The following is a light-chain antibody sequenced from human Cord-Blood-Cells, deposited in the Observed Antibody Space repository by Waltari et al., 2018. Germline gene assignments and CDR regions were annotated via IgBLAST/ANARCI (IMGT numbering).Light chain of an antibody. J-gene: IGLJ2*01. CDR1: SSNIGAGYD. Sequence: QSVLTQPPSVSGAPGQRVTISCTGSSSNIGAGYDVHWYQQLPATAPKRLIYGNSDRPSEAPERFSGSKSGTSASLDITGLQAEDEADYDCQSYDSSRSGWVFGGGTKLTVL. CDR3: QSYDSSRSGWV. V-gene: IGLV1-40*01. CDR2: GNS.